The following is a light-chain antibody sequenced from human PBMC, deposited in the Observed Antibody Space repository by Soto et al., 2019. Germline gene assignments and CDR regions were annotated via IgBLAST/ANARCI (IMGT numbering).Light chain of an antibody. CDR3: QQRRNWPPIT. CDR2: DAS. CDR1: QSVSSY. Sequence: EIVLTQSPANLSLSPGERATLSCRASQSVSSYLAWYQQKPGQAPGLLIYDASNRATGIPARFSGSGSGTDFTLTISSLDPEDFAVYYCQQRRNWPPITFGQGTRLEIK. J-gene: IGKJ5*01. V-gene: IGKV3-11*01.